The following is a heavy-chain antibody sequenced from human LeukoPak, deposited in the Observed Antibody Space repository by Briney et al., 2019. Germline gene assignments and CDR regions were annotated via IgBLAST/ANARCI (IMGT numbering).Heavy chain of an antibody. CDR3: AKDPEVTMIGFDY. Sequence: PGGSLRLSCAASGFTFSSYAMSWVRQAPGKGLEWVSVISGSGGSTYYADSVKGRFTISRDNSKNTLYLQMNSLRAEDTAVYYCAKDPEVTMIGFDYWGQGTLVTVSS. J-gene: IGHJ4*02. D-gene: IGHD3-22*01. CDR2: ISGSGGST. V-gene: IGHV3-23*01. CDR1: GFTFSSYA.